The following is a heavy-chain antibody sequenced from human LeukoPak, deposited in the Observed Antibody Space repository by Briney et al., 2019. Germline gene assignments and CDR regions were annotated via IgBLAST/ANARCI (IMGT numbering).Heavy chain of an antibody. CDR2: ISSSSSTI. D-gene: IGHD6-13*01. CDR1: GFTFSSYS. V-gene: IGHV3-48*04. Sequence: GGSLRLSCAASGFTFSSYSMNWVRQAPGKGLEWVSYISSSSSTIYYADSVKGRFTISRDNAKNSLYLQMNSLRAEDTAVYYCAKGSSTYSITSYWYFDLWGRGTLVTVSS. J-gene: IGHJ2*01. CDR3: AKGSSTYSITSYWYFDL.